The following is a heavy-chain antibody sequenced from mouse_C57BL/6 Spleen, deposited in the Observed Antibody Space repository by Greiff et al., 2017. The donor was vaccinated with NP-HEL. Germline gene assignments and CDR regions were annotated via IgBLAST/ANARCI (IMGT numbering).Heavy chain of an antibody. D-gene: IGHD1-1*01. CDR2: INPNNGGT. V-gene: IGHV1-26*01. CDR1: GYTFTDYY. CDR3: ARRTDYGSHWYFDV. Sequence: EVQLQQSGPELVKPGASVKISCKASGYTFTDYYMNWVKQSHGKSLEWIGDINPNNGGTSYNQKFKGKATLTVDKSSSTAYMELRSLTSEDSAVYYCARRTDYGSHWYFDVWGTGTTVTVSS. J-gene: IGHJ1*03.